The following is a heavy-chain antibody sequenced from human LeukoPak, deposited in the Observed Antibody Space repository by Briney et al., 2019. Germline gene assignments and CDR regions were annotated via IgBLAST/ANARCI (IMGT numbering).Heavy chain of an antibody. V-gene: IGHV1-3*01. CDR3: ARDQSGSYDY. J-gene: IGHJ4*02. CDR2: INAGNGNT. Sequence: ASVKVSCKASGYTFTSYAMHWVRQDPGQRLEWMGWINAGNGNTKYSPKFQGRVTITRDTSASTAYMELSSLRSEDTAVYYCARDQSGSYDYWGQGTLVTVSS. CDR1: GYTFTSYA. D-gene: IGHD1-26*01.